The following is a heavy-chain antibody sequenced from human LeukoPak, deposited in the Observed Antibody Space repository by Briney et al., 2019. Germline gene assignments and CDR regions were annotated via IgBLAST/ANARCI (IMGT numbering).Heavy chain of an antibody. V-gene: IGHV4-34*01. CDR2: INHSGST. CDR3: ARVLQYYDFWSGYNRPGGFDP. J-gene: IGHJ5*02. D-gene: IGHD3-3*01. CDR1: GGSISSYY. Sequence: SETLSLTCTVSGGSISSYYWSWIRQPPGKGLEWIGEINHSGSTNYNPSLKSRVTISVDTSKNQFSLKLSSVTAADTAVYYCARVLQYYDFWSGYNRPGGFDPWGQGTLVTVSS.